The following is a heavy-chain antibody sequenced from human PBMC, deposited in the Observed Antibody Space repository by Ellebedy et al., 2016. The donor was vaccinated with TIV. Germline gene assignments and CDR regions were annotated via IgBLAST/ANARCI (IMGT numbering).Heavy chain of an antibody. J-gene: IGHJ4*02. CDR1: GGSFSGYY. D-gene: IGHD6-13*01. V-gene: IGHV4-34*01. CDR2: INHSGST. CDR3: ARDRSIAAAGNDY. Sequence: SETLSLTXAVYGGSFSGYYWSWIRQPPGKGLEWIGEINHSGSTNYNPSLKSRVTISVDTSKNQFSLKLSSVTAADTAVYYCARDRSIAAAGNDYWGQGTLVTVSS.